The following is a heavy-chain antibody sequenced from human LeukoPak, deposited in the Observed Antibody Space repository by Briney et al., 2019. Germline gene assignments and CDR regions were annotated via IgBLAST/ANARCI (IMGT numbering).Heavy chain of an antibody. J-gene: IGHJ4*02. CDR2: IIPIFGTA. V-gene: IGHV1-69*13. CDR3: ATILGTSYYGSGSYYY. CDR1: GGTFSSYA. Sequence: SVKVSCKASGGTFSSYAISWVRQVPGQGLEWMGGIIPIFGTANYAQKFQGRVTITADESTSTAYMELSSLRSEDTAVYYCATILGTSYYGSGSYYYWGQGTLVTVSS. D-gene: IGHD3-10*01.